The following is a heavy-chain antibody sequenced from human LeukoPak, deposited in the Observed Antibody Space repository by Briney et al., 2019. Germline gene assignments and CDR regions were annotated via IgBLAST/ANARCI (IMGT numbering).Heavy chain of an antibody. V-gene: IGHV4-30-2*01. CDR3: ARLFDSSGYYHFDY. D-gene: IGHD3-22*01. J-gene: IGHJ4*02. Sequence: SETLSLTCAVSSGSINSGGYTWSWIRQPPGKGLEYIAYISHSGSTYYNSSLKTRVTISKDRSKNQFSLKLSSVTAADTAVYYCARLFDSSGYYHFDYWGQGILVTVSS. CDR2: ISHSGST. CDR1: SGSINSGGYT.